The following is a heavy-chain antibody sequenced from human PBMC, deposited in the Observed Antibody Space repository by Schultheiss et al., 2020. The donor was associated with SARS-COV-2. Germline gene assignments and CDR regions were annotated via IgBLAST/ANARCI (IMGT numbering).Heavy chain of an antibody. CDR1: GGSFSSYV. CDR2: IIPLFGTA. CDR3: ANDRYSGSYDY. D-gene: IGHD1-26*01. Sequence: SVKVSCKASGGSFSSYVISWVRQAPGQGLEWMGGIIPLFGTANYAQRLQGRVTITADKSTSTAYMELSSLRSEDTAVYYCANDRYSGSYDYWGQGTLVTVSS. V-gene: IGHV1-69*06. J-gene: IGHJ4*02.